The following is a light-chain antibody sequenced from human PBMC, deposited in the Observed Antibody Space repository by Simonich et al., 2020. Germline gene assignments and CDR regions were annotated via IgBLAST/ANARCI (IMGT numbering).Light chain of an antibody. J-gene: IGKJ5*01. Sequence: DIVMTQSPDSLAVSLGERATIHCKSSQSVLYSSNHKNYLAWYQQKPGRPPKLLIYWASTRESGVPDRFRGSGSGTDFTLTISSLQAEDVAVYYCQQYYSTPITFGQGTRLEIK. CDR3: QQYYSTPIT. V-gene: IGKV4-1*01. CDR2: WAS. CDR1: QSVLYSSNHKNY.